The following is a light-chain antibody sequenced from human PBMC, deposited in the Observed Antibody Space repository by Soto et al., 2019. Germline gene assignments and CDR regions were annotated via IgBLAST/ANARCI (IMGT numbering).Light chain of an antibody. CDR3: SSYAGSNNVV. Sequence: QSALTQPPSASGFPGQSVTISCTGTSSDVGYYDYVSWYQQHPGKAPKLVIYEVTKRPSGVPDRVSASKSGNTASLTVSGLRAEDEADYYCSSYAGSNNVVFGSGTKATVL. J-gene: IGLJ1*01. CDR2: EVT. V-gene: IGLV2-8*01. CDR1: SSDVGYYDY.